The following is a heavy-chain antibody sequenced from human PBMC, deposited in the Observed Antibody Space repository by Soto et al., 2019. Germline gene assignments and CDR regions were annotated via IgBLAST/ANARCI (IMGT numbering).Heavy chain of an antibody. J-gene: IGHJ3*02. Sequence: GESLKISCQGSGYSFTSYWIGWVRQMPGKGLEWMGIIYPGDSDTRYSPSFQGQVTISADKSISTAYLQWSSLKASDTAMYYCARLAGGDSSGYSDDAFDIWGQGTMVTVSS. D-gene: IGHD3-22*01. V-gene: IGHV5-51*01. CDR1: GYSFTSYW. CDR3: ARLAGGDSSGYSDDAFDI. CDR2: IYPGDSDT.